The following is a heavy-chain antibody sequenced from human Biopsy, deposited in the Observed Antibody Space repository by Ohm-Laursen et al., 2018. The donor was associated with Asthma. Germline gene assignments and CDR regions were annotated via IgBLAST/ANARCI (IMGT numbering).Heavy chain of an antibody. V-gene: IGHV4-59*01. D-gene: IGHD3-3*02. Sequence: SETLSLTCTVSGVSISSDYWSWIRQPPGKGLEWIGHIYYSGSTNYQPSLKSRVTISVDTSKNQFSLKLRSVTAADAAVYYCARGISRATGLFGHFDSWGQGTLVTVSS. CDR2: IYYSGST. CDR1: GVSISSDY. J-gene: IGHJ4*02. CDR3: ARGISRATGLFGHFDS.